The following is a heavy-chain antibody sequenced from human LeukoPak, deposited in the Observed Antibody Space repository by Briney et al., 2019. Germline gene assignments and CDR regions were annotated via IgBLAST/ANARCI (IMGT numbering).Heavy chain of an antibody. CDR1: GFNFA. Sequence: GGSLRLSCAASGFNFAMNWVRQAPGKGLEWVSLITFDGDYTYYADSVKGRFTISRDNSEDSLYLQMNSLRVEDTALYYCTKGGGSGTKEVIDYWGQGTLVTVSS. J-gene: IGHJ4*02. V-gene: IGHV3-43D*03. D-gene: IGHD3-10*01. CDR2: ITFDGDYT. CDR3: TKGGGSGTKEVIDY.